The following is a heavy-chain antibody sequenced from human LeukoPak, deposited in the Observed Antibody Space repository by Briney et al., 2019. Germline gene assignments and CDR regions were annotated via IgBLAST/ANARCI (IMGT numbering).Heavy chain of an antibody. CDR2: IYYPGST. V-gene: IGHV4-59*08. CDR1: GGSISSYS. D-gene: IGHD2-15*01. CDR3: ATGTYCNGDSCYRYYYSGLDV. J-gene: IGHJ6*02. Sequence: PSETLSLTCTVSGGSISSYSWSWIRQPPGEGLEWIGYIYYPGSTSYNPSLMSRVIISLDTSKKQFSLRLSSVAAADTAVYYCATGTYCNGDSCYRYYYSGLDVWGHGTTVTVSS.